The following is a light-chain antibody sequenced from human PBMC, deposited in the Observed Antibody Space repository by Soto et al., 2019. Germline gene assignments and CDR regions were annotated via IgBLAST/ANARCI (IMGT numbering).Light chain of an antibody. Sequence: QSALTQPASVSGSPGQSITISCTGTSSDVGSYNLVSWYQQHPGKAPKLMIYEGSKRPSGVSNRFSGSKSGNTASLTISGLQAEDEADYYCCSYAVSSTHYVFGTGTQLTVL. J-gene: IGLJ1*01. V-gene: IGLV2-23*01. CDR2: EGS. CDR3: CSYAVSSTHYV. CDR1: SSDVGSYNL.